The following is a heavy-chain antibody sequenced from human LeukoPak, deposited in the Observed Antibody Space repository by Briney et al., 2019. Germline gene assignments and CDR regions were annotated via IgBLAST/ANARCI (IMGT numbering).Heavy chain of an antibody. CDR2: CDPEDGET. J-gene: IGHJ4*02. CDR3: ASRFLYDSSGYYYFDY. V-gene: IGHV1-24*01. D-gene: IGHD3-22*01. CDR1: GYTLTELS. Sequence: ASVKVSCKVSGYTLTELSMHWVRQAPGKGLEWMGGCDPEDGETIYAQKFQGRVTMTEDTSTDTAYMELSSLRSEDTAVYYCASRFLYDSSGYYYFDYWGQGTLVTVSS.